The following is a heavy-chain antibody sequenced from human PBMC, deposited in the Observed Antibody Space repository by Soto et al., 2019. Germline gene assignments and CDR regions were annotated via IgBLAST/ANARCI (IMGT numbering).Heavy chain of an antibody. CDR3: ARGRGDSACNFVF. CDR1: GFTFSSYS. J-gene: IGHJ4*02. CDR2: ITSSGTTV. Sequence: EVHLVESGGGLVQPGGSLRLSCAASGFTFSSYSLNWVRQAPGKGLEWVSYITSSGTTVYYADSVRGRFTISRDNVKNSLCMQMYSLRDDETAVYYSARGRGDSACNFVFWGQGTLVTVSS. V-gene: IGHV3-48*02.